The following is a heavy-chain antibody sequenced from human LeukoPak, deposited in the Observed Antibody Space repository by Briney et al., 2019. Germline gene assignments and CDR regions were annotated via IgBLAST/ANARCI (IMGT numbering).Heavy chain of an antibody. CDR2: IKQDGSEK. V-gene: IGHV3-7*01. CDR3: ARGGYYYGSGSYYA. D-gene: IGHD3-10*01. CDR1: GFTFSSYW. J-gene: IGHJ4*02. Sequence: GGSLRLSCAASGFTFSSYWMSWVRQAPGKGLEWVANIKQDGSEKYYVDSVKGRFTISRDNAKNSLYLQMNSLRAEDTAVYYCARGGYYYGSGSYYAWGQGTLVTVSS.